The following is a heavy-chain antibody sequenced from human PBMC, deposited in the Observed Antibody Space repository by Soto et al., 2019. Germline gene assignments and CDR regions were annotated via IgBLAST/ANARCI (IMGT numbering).Heavy chain of an antibody. CDR1: GFTVSSNY. CDR3: ARPNYYDSRDAFDI. CDR2: IYSGGST. J-gene: IGHJ3*02. V-gene: IGHV3-66*04. D-gene: IGHD3-22*01. Sequence: PGGSLRLSCAASGFTVSSNYMSWVRQAPGKGLEWVSVIYSGGSTYYADSVKGRFTISRDNSKNTLYLQMNSLRAEDTAVYYCARPNYYDSRDAFDIWGQGTMVTVSS.